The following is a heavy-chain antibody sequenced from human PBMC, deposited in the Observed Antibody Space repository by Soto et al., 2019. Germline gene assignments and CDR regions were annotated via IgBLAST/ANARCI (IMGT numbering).Heavy chain of an antibody. CDR2: ISSSSSYI. CDR1: GFTFSSYS. D-gene: IGHD6-13*01. CDR3: ARGLYSSSEYFQH. Sequence: GGSLRLSCAASGFTFSSYSMNWVRQAPGKGLEWVSSISSSSSYIYYADSVKGRFTISRDNAKNSLYLQMNSLRAEDTAVYYCARGLYSSSEYFQHWGQGTLVTVSS. V-gene: IGHV3-21*01. J-gene: IGHJ1*01.